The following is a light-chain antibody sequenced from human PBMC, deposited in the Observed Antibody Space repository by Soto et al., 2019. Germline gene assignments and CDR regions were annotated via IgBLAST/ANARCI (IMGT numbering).Light chain of an antibody. V-gene: IGLV2-8*01. CDR3: SSYVGNNNWL. CDR1: SSDVGRYNF. J-gene: IGLJ3*02. Sequence: QSVLTQPPSASGSPGQSVTVSCTGTSSDVGRYNFVSWYQQHPGKAPKLIISEVTRRPSGVPDRFSGSKFGNTASLTVSGLQAEDEADYYCSSYVGNNNWLFGGGTKVTVL. CDR2: EVT.